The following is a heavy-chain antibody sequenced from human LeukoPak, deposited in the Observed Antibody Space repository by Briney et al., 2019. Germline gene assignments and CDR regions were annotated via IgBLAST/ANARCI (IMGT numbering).Heavy chain of an antibody. CDR2: IYPGDSDT. Sequence: KDGESLKISCKGSGYSFTSYWIGWVRQMPGKGLEWMGIIYPGDSDTRYSPSLQGQVTISADKSITTAFLQWRSLKASDTATYYCARLHSNPWSIGKWFDPWGQGTLVTVSS. CDR3: ARLHSNPWSIGKWFDP. D-gene: IGHD6-13*01. V-gene: IGHV5-51*01. J-gene: IGHJ5*02. CDR1: GYSFTSYW.